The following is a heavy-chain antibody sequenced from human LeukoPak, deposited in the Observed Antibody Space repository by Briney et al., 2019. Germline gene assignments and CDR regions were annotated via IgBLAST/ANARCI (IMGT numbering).Heavy chain of an antibody. D-gene: IGHD3-3*01. CDR3: ARVLIASFGVVICRTSYYMDV. J-gene: IGHJ6*03. Sequence: KASETLSPTCHVSDASTSTSTYYWGRIRQPPGRGRERFGRTYHSRSTHYNPALRRRVTISVDPSQNPLSLKLSDRTAAGTGVDYCARVLIASFGVVICRTSYYMDVWGKGTAGTVSS. CDR1: DASTSTSTYY. V-gene: IGHV4-39*07. CDR2: TYHSRST.